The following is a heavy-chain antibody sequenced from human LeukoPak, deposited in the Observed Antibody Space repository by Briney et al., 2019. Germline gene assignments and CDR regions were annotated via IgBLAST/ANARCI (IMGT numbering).Heavy chain of an antibody. V-gene: IGHV3-74*01. Sequence: PGGSLRLSCAASGFTFRSYAMHWVRQAPGTGPVWVSRINPDGSTTSYADSVKGRFTISRDNAKNTLYLQISSQRAEDTAVYYCARDMWGTFDYWGQGTLVTVSS. CDR2: INPDGSTT. CDR1: GFTFRSYA. J-gene: IGHJ4*02. D-gene: IGHD7-27*01. CDR3: ARDMWGTFDY.